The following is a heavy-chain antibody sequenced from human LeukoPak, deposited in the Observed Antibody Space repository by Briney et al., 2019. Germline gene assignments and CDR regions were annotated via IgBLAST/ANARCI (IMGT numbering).Heavy chain of an antibody. J-gene: IGHJ4*02. CDR3: ARAPSQIGGYYPEYPRH. CDR2: LKSDGST. D-gene: IGHD3-22*01. CDR1: QYTFCSSW. Sequence: GGSLRLSSAASQYTFCSSWIHSGCHAPGKRVVWVSRLKSDGSTNYADPVKGRVTISIGVAKNPVPQHINSTRAEDTGVYYFARAPSQIGGYYPEYPRHWGQGTLVTVSS. V-gene: IGHV3-74*01.